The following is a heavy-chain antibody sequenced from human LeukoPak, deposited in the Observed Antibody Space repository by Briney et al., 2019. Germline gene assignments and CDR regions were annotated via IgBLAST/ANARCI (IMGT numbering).Heavy chain of an antibody. CDR2: ISSSSSYI. V-gene: IGHV3-21*01. CDR3: AFDI. J-gene: IGHJ3*02. Sequence: GGSLTLSCAVSGFTFRSYNLNWLRQAPGKGLEWVSYISSSSSYIYYADPVKRRFTISRDNAKNSLYLKLNSLSGDGTALFFCAFDIWGQGTMVTVSS. CDR1: GFTFRSYN.